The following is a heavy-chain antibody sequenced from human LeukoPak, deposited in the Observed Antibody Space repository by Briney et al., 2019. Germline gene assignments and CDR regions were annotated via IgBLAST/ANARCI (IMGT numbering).Heavy chain of an antibody. D-gene: IGHD6-19*01. J-gene: IGHJ6*02. V-gene: IGHV3-21*01. CDR3: ARDLPAQWLVNYYYYYGMDV. Sequence: PGGSLRLSCTASGLTFSNYAMSWVRQAPGKGLEWVSSISSSSSYIYYADSVKGRFTISRDNAKNSLYLQMNSLRAEDTAVYYCARDLPAQWLVNYYYYYGMDVWGQGTTVTVSS. CDR1: GLTFSNYA. CDR2: ISSSSSYI.